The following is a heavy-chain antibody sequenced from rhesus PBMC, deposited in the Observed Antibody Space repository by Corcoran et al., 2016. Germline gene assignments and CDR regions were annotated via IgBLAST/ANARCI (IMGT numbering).Heavy chain of an antibody. Sequence: EVQLVETGGGLVQPGGSLKLSCAASGLTFSSYGMSWVRPAPGKGLEWVSAINSGGGSTNYAASVKGRFTISRDNSKNTLSLQMNSLRAEDTAVYYCAKDRSTVAATNYGLDSWGQGVVVTVSS. D-gene: IGHD4-29*01. V-gene: IGHV3S5*01. CDR2: INSGGGST. CDR3: AKDRSTVAATNYGLDS. J-gene: IGHJ6*01. CDR1: GLTFSSYG.